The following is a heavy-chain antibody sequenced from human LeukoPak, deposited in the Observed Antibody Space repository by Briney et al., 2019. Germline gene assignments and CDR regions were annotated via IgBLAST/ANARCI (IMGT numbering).Heavy chain of an antibody. Sequence: PGGSLRLSCAASGFIFSSFGMNWVRQAPGKGLEGVSYISSTSSTIYYADSVKGRFTISRDNAKNSLYLQMISLRAEDTAVYYCARVHGGYPFDYWGQGALVTASS. J-gene: IGHJ4*02. D-gene: IGHD2-15*01. CDR3: ARVHGGYPFDY. CDR2: ISSTSSTI. V-gene: IGHV3-48*01. CDR1: GFIFSSFG.